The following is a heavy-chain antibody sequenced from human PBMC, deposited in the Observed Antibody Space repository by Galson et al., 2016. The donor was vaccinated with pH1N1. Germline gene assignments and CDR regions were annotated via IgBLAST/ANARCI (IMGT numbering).Heavy chain of an antibody. CDR1: GFSLTTSGVC. CDR3: ARTHITSTANFDY. J-gene: IGHJ4*02. Sequence: PALVKPTQTLTLTCTFSGFSLTTSGVCVNWIRQPPGKALEWLARVDWDDDKYYSTSLKTRLTISKDTSKNHVVLTMTNMDPVDTATYYCARTHITSTANFDYRGQGTLVTVSS. D-gene: IGHD1-1*01. V-gene: IGHV2-70*11. CDR2: VDWDDDK.